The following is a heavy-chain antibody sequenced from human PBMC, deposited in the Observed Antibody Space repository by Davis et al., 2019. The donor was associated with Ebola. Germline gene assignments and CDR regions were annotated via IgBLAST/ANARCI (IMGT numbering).Heavy chain of an antibody. Sequence: GESLKISCAASGFAVSTNHMSWVRQASGEGLEWVSVLDSGATTNYADSVKGRFTISRDNSRNTVYLQMNSLRAEDTAVYYCARVRAPYYFDYWGQGTLVTVSS. CDR3: ARVRAPYYFDY. J-gene: IGHJ4*02. CDR2: LDSGATT. V-gene: IGHV3-53*01. CDR1: GFAVSTNH.